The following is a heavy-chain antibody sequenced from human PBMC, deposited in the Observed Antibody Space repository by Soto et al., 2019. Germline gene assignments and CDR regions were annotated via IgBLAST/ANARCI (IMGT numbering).Heavy chain of an antibody. J-gene: IGHJ5*02. V-gene: IGHV4-59*01. CDR2: IYYSGST. D-gene: IGHD5-12*01. Sequence: PSETLCLTCTVSGGSISSYYWSWIRQPPGKGLEWIGYIYYSGSTNYNPSLKSRVTISVDTSKNQFSLKLSSVTAADTAVYYCAQSSGYPNWLDPWGQGTLVTVSS. CDR3: AQSSGYPNWLDP. CDR1: GGSISSYY.